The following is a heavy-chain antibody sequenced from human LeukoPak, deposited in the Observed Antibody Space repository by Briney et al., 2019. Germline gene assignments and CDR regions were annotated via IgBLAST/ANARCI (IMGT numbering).Heavy chain of an antibody. CDR3: AREWGLRLFDY. V-gene: IGHV3-30-3*01. CDR2: ISYDGSNK. D-gene: IGHD5-12*01. Sequence: PGGSLRLSCAASGFIFSTFPMHWVRQAPGKGLEWVSVISYDGSNKDYGDSVKGRFTISRDNSKNTLYLQMDGLRAEDTAVYYCAREWGLRLFDYWGQGTLVTVSS. CDR1: GFIFSTFP. J-gene: IGHJ4*02.